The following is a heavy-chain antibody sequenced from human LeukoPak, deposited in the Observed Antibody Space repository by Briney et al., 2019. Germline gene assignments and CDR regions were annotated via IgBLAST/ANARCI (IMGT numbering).Heavy chain of an antibody. Sequence: GGSLRLSCAASGFTFSSYDMLWVRQPTGKPLEWVSTIGTAGDTYYPDSVKGRFTFSRENAKNPLYLQMSSLRAEDTAVYYCARERLAGAIDSWGQGTLVTVSS. CDR2: IGTAGDT. J-gene: IGHJ5*01. D-gene: IGHD1-26*01. CDR3: ARERLAGAIDS. CDR1: GFTFSSYD. V-gene: IGHV3-13*01.